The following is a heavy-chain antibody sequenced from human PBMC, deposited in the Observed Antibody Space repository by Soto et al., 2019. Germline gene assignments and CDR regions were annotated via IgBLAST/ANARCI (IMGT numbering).Heavy chain of an antibody. CDR1: GYNFTSYA. CDR3: ARANCSSTSCPPNWFDP. Sequence: ASVKVSCNASGYNFTSYAMHWVRQAPGQRLEWMGWINAGNGNTKYSQKFQGRVTITRDTSASTAYMELSSLRSEDTAVYYCARANCSSTSCPPNWFDPWGQGTLVTVSS. CDR2: INAGNGNT. J-gene: IGHJ5*02. D-gene: IGHD2-2*01. V-gene: IGHV1-3*01.